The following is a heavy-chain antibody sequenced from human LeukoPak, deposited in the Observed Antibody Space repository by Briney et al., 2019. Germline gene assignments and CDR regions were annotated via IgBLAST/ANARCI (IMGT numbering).Heavy chain of an antibody. Sequence: GRSLRLSCAASGFTFTTYWMTWVRQAPGKGLEWVASINEYGRKKSHVDSVKGRFTISRDNAQKSLYLEMNSLRAEDTAVYYCARAVTSTEGYWGQGTLVTVSS. J-gene: IGHJ4*02. CDR2: INEYGRKK. CDR3: ARAVTSTEGY. CDR1: GFTFTTYW. V-gene: IGHV3-7*03.